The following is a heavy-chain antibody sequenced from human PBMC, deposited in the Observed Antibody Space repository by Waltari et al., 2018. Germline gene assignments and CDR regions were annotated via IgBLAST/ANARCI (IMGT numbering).Heavy chain of an antibody. V-gene: IGHV1-46*01. CDR2: ISPSGGGT. Sequence: QVQLVQSGAEVRKPGASVKVSCKASGYTFTSYYMHWVRQAPGQGLGWMGKISPSGGGTSDEQRFQGRVTMTRDTSTSTVYMELSSLRSVDTAMYYCARSGSAYDYDFWGQGTLVTVSS. CDR1: GYTFTSYY. CDR3: ARSGSAYDYDF. J-gene: IGHJ4*02. D-gene: IGHD5-12*01.